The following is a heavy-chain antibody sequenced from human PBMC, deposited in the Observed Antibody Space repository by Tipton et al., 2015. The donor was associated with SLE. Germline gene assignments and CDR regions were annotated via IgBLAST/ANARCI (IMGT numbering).Heavy chain of an antibody. D-gene: IGHD2-2*02. CDR1: GGSFSTYY. CDR3: VRALWLDKDFAVVPPGIRLRAFDI. Sequence: LRLSCTVSGGSFSTYYWSWIRQPPGKGLEWIGNIYYSGSTNYSPSLKSRVSISIHTSRNQFSLRLSSVTAADTAVYYCVRALWLDKDFAVVPPGIRLRAFDIWGQGTMVTVSS. V-gene: IGHV4-59*01. J-gene: IGHJ3*02. CDR2: IYYSGST.